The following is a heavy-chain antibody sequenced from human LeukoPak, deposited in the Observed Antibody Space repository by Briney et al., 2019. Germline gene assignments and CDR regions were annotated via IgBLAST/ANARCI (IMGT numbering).Heavy chain of an antibody. Sequence: ASETLSLTCAVYGGSFSGYHWSWIRQPPGKGLEWIGEINHSGSTNYNPSLKSRVTISVDTSKNQFSLKLSSVTAADTAAYYCARDGEYGTGSYYRGSFDYWGQGILVTVSS. J-gene: IGHJ4*02. CDR3: ARDGEYGTGSYYRGSFDY. CDR1: GGSFSGYH. CDR2: INHSGST. D-gene: IGHD3-10*01. V-gene: IGHV4-34*01.